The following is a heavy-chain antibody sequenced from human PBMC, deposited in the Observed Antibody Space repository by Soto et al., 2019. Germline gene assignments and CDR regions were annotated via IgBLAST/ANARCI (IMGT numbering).Heavy chain of an antibody. Sequence: PSETLSLTCTVSGGSISSYYWSWIRQPPGKGLEWIGYIYYSGSTNYNPSLKSRVTISVDTSKNQFSLKLSSVTAADTAVYDCARVANVLRYFDWLFDYWGQGTLVTVSS. CDR1: GGSISSYY. CDR2: IYYSGST. D-gene: IGHD3-9*01. J-gene: IGHJ4*02. V-gene: IGHV4-59*01. CDR3: ARVANVLRYFDWLFDY.